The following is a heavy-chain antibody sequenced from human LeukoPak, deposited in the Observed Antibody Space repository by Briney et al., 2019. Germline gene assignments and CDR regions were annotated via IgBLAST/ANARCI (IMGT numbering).Heavy chain of an antibody. D-gene: IGHD5-18*01. Sequence: SVKVSCKASGGTFSSYTISWVRQAPGQGLEWMGRIIPILGIANYAQKFQGRVTITADKSTSTAYMELSSLRSEDPAVYYCARSNTAMVNFDYWGQGTLVTVSS. CDR3: ARSNTAMVNFDY. V-gene: IGHV1-69*02. CDR1: GGTFSSYT. J-gene: IGHJ4*02. CDR2: IIPILGIA.